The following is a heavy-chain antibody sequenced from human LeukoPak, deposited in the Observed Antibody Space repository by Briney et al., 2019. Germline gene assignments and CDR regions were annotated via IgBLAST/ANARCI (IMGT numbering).Heavy chain of an antibody. V-gene: IGHV3-49*04. J-gene: IGHJ4*02. CDR3: TRGSHYYDSSGPIDY. CDR1: GFTFGDYA. Sequence: GGSLRLSCTASGFTFGDYAMSWVRQAPGKGLEWVGFIRSKAYGGTTEYAASVKGRFTISRDDSKSIAYLQMNSLKTEDTAVYYCTRGSHYYDSSGPIDYWGQGTLVTVSS. D-gene: IGHD3-22*01. CDR2: IRSKAYGGTT.